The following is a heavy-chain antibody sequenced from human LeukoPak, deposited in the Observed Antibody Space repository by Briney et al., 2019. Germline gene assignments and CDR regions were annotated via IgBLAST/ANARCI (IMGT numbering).Heavy chain of an antibody. D-gene: IGHD6-13*01. J-gene: IGHJ3*02. V-gene: IGHV3-30*18. CDR2: ILYDGSKK. CDR3: ANFDGSSQAFHI. CDR1: GLTFSAYA. Sequence: GGSLRLSCAASGLTFSAYAMHWVRQAPGKGLEWVASILYDGSKKYYGDSVKGRFSIYRDNSNYTLYLQMNSLRAEDTAVFYCANFDGSSQAFHIWGQGTLVTASS.